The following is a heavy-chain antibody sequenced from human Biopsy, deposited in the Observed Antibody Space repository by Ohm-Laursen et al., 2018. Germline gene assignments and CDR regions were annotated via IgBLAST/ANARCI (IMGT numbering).Heavy chain of an antibody. Sequence: GASVKVSCKPSGYTFTASSVHWLRQAPGQGLEWMGWINPKSGDTDYPQNFQGRVSMTRDTSISTAYMDLSRLRSDDTAVYYWARGRRHCSGTCSRWYFDLWGRGTLVTVSS. CDR1: GYTFTASS. D-gene: IGHD2-2*01. J-gene: IGHJ2*01. CDR3: ARGRRHCSGTCSRWYFDL. CDR2: INPKSGDT. V-gene: IGHV1-2*02.